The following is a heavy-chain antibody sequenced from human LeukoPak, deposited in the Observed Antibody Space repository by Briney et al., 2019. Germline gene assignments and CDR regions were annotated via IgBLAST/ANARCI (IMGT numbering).Heavy chain of an antibody. Sequence: SETLSLTCTVSDGSISSSSYYWGWIRQPPGKGLEWIGSIYYSGSTYYNPSLKSRVTISVDTSKNQFSLKLSSVTAADTAVYYCARGAPQPYDYWGQGTLVTVSS. D-gene: IGHD1-26*01. CDR1: DGSISSSSYY. CDR2: IYYSGST. J-gene: IGHJ4*02. CDR3: ARGAPQPYDY. V-gene: IGHV4-39*01.